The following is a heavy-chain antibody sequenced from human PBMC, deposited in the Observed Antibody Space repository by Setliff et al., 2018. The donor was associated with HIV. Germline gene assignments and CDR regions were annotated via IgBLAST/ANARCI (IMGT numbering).Heavy chain of an antibody. D-gene: IGHD3-3*01. Sequence: PSETLSLTCTVSGDSISSGSYYWSWIRQHPGKGLEWIGYIHYSRSTHYNPSLDSRLTISVDTSQNRFSLKLSSVTAADTAVYFCARAHHDFWSGYCPFDYWGQGTLVTVS. CDR2: IHYSRST. CDR1: GDSISSGSYY. J-gene: IGHJ4*02. V-gene: IGHV4-31*03. CDR3: ARAHHDFWSGYCPFDY.